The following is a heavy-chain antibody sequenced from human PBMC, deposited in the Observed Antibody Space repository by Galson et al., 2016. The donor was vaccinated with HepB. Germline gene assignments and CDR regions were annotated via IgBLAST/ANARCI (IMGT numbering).Heavy chain of an antibody. CDR2: IYPGDSDT. CDR3: ARTLNIASAGFAY. D-gene: IGHD6-13*01. CDR1: GYSFTTYW. V-gene: IGHV5-51*01. J-gene: IGHJ4*02. Sequence: QSGAEVKKPGESLKISCKSSGYSFTTYWIGWVRQMPGKGLEWMGIIYPGDSDTRYSPSFQGLVTISADKSITTAYLQWSSLRASDTAMYYCARTLNIASAGFAYWGQGTLVTVSS.